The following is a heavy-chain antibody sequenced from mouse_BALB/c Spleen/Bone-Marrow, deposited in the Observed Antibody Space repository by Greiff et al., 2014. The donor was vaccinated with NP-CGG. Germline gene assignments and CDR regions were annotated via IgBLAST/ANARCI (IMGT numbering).Heavy chain of an antibody. D-gene: IGHD2-2*01. V-gene: IGHV1-14*01. Sequence: LVESGPELVKPGASVKMSCKASGYTFTSYVMHWVKQKPGQGLEWIGNINPYNDGTKYNEKFKGKATLTSDKFSSTAYMELGSLTSEDSAVYYCARSLYGFDWYFDVRGAGTTVTVSS. J-gene: IGHJ1*01. CDR2: INPYNDGT. CDR3: ARSLYGFDWYFDV. CDR1: GYTFTSYV.